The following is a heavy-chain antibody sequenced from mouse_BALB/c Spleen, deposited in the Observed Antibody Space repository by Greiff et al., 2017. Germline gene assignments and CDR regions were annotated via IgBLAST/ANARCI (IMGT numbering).Heavy chain of an antibody. CDR1: GYTFTDYY. D-gene: IGHD3-1*01. Sequence: QVQLQQSGAELARPGASVKLSCTASGYTFTDYYINWVKQRTGQGLEWIGEIYPGSGNTYYNEKFKGKATLTADKSSSTAYMQLSSLTSEDSAVYFCARGSSGAYAMDYWGQGTSVTVSS. CDR3: ARGSSGAYAMDY. J-gene: IGHJ4*01. V-gene: IGHV1-77*01. CDR2: IYPGSGNT.